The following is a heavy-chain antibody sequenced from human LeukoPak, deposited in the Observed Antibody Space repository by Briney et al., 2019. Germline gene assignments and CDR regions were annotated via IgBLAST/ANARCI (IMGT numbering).Heavy chain of an antibody. CDR3: AKREREDIVVVVAATAISDGMDV. CDR1: GFTFSSYG. CDR2: ISYDGSNK. J-gene: IGHJ6*02. V-gene: IGHV3-30*18. D-gene: IGHD2-15*01. Sequence: PGGSLRLSCAASGFTFSSYGMHWVRQAPGKGLEWVAVISYDGSNKYYADAVKGRFTISRDNSKNTLYLRMNSLRAEDSAVYYWAKREREDIVVVVAATAISDGMDVWGQGTTVTVSS.